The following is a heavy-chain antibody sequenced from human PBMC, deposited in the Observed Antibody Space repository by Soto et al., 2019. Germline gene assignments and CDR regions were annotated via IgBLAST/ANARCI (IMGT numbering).Heavy chain of an antibody. J-gene: IGHJ6*02. V-gene: IGHV4-59*01. CDR3: ARTLYSDGISRDYYYYGMDV. D-gene: IGHD2-8*01. CDR1: GGSISSYY. CDR2: IYYSGST. Sequence: SETLSLTCTVSGGSISSYYWSWIRQPPGKGLEWIGYIYYSGSTNYNPSLKSRVTISVDTSKNQFSLKLSSVTAADTAVYYCARTLYSDGISRDYYYYGMDVWGQGTTVTVSS.